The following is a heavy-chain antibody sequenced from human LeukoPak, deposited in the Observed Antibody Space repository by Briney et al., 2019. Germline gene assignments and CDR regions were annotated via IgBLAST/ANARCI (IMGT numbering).Heavy chain of an antibody. D-gene: IGHD3-22*01. CDR3: ARDHGHYYDSSGYFY. CDR2: ISSSSSTI. V-gene: IGHV3-48*01. Sequence: GRSLRLSCAASGFTFSSYSMNWVRQAPGKGLEWVSYISSSSSTIYYADSVKGRFTISRDNAKNSLYLQMNSLRAEDTAVYYCARDHGHYYDSSGYFYWGQGTLVTVSS. J-gene: IGHJ4*02. CDR1: GFTFSSYS.